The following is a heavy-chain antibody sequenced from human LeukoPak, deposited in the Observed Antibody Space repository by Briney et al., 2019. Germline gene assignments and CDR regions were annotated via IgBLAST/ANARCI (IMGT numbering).Heavy chain of an antibody. CDR1: GFIVSTYY. V-gene: IGHV3-66*02. J-gene: IGHJ6*02. Sequence: GGSLRLSCAASGFIVSTYYMSWARQAPGKGLEWVSVLYSDGPTYYADSVKGRFTISRDNSKNTLHLQMNSLRAEDTAVYYCARQSRYYGSGSPGTDVWGQGTTVTVSS. CDR2: LYSDGPT. CDR3: ARQSRYYGSGSPGTDV. D-gene: IGHD3-10*01.